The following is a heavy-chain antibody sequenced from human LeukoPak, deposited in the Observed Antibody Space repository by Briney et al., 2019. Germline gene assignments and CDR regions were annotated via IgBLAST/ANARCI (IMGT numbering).Heavy chain of an antibody. Sequence: SVKVSCKASGGTFSSYAISWVRQAPGQGLEWMGRIIPILGTANYAQKFQGRVTITADESTSTAYMELSSLRSEDTAVYYCAREGGSYHEYYFDYWGQGTLVTVSS. CDR1: GGTFSSYA. CDR2: IIPILGTA. J-gene: IGHJ4*02. V-gene: IGHV1-69*11. D-gene: IGHD1-26*01. CDR3: AREGGSYHEYYFDY.